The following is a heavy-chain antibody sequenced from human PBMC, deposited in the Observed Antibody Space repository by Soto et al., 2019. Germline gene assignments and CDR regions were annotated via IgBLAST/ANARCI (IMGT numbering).Heavy chain of an antibody. J-gene: IGHJ4*02. D-gene: IGHD6-13*01. CDR1: GSSISSSSYY. CDR3: ARYSRWYGFGY. Sequence: SETLSLTCTVSGSSISSSSYYWGWIRQPPGKGLEWIGSIYYSGSTYYNPSLKSRVTISVDTSKNQFSLKLSSVTAADTAVYYCARYSRWYGFGYWGQGTLVTVS. CDR2: IYYSGST. V-gene: IGHV4-39*01.